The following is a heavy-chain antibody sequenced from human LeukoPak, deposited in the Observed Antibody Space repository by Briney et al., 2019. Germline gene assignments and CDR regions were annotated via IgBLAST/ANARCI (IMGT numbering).Heavy chain of an antibody. J-gene: IGHJ4*02. D-gene: IGHD1-1*01. CDR2: ISWDGGSA. V-gene: IGHV3-43D*03. CDR1: GFTFGNYA. Sequence: GGSLRLSCAASGFTFGNYAMHWVRQAPGKGLEWVSLISWDGGSAYYADSVKGRFTISRDNSKNTLYLQMNSLRAEDTAVYYCAAHDNWLLLSYYFDYWGQGTLVTVSS. CDR3: AAHDNWLLLSYYFDY.